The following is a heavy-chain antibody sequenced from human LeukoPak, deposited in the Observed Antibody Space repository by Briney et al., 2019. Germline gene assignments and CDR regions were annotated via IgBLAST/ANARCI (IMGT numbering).Heavy chain of an antibody. Sequence: GGSLRLSCAASGFTFGSYWMSWVRQAPGKGLEWVANIKQDGSEKYYVDSVKGRFTISRDNAENSLYLQMNSLRAEDRAVYYCARDVGAACRTSWYHGWGQGTLVTVSS. D-gene: IGHD2-2*01. CDR2: IKQDGSEK. J-gene: IGHJ4*02. CDR1: GFTFGSYW. CDR3: ARDVGAACRTSWYHG. V-gene: IGHV3-7*01.